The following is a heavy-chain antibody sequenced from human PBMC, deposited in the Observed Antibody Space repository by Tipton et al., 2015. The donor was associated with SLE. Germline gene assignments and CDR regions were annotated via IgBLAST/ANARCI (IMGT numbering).Heavy chain of an antibody. V-gene: IGHV4-39*07. CDR1: GGSISSSSYY. Sequence: LRLSCTVSGGSISSSSYYWGWIRQPPGKGLEWIGEINHSRSTNYNPSLKSRVTTPVDTSQNQFSLRLSSVTAADTAVYYCARETPGWGIYWGQGTLVTVSS. CDR3: ARETPGWGIY. CDR2: INHSRST. D-gene: IGHD7-27*01. J-gene: IGHJ4*02.